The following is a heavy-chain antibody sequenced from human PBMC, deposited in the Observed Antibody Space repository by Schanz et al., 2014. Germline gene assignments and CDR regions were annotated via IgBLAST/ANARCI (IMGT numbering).Heavy chain of an antibody. CDR1: GGSISSSSYY. J-gene: IGHJ4*02. CDR2: IYYSGST. V-gene: IGHV4-30-4*07. Sequence: QLQLQESGPGLVKPSETLSLTCTVSGGSISSSSYYWSWIRQPPGKGLEWIGYIYYSGSTYYNPSLKSRVTISVDTSKNQFSLMLGSVTAADTAVYYCARAAGPVDYWGQGTLVTVSS. CDR3: ARAAGPVDY. D-gene: IGHD6-13*01.